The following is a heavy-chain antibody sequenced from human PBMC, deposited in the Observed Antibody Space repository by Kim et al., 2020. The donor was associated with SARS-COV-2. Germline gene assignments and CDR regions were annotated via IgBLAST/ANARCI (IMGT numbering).Heavy chain of an antibody. V-gene: IGHV3-11*05. CDR3: ARDPTEGGSNSGAFDI. D-gene: IGHD1-26*01. Sequence: SGRGRFTISRDNAKNSLFLQMNSLGADDTAVYYCARDPTEGGSNSGAFDIWGQGTTVTVSS. J-gene: IGHJ3*02.